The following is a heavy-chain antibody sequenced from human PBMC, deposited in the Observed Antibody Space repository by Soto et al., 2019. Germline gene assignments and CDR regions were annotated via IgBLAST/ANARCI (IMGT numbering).Heavy chain of an antibody. CDR2: IIPILGIA. V-gene: IGHV1-69*04. CDR1: GGTFSSYT. Sequence: SVKVSCKASGGTFSSYTISWVRQAPGQGLEWMGRIIPILGIANYAQKFQGRVTITADKSTSTAYMELSSLRSEDTAVYYCARDIGNWNDVSWFDPWGQGTLVTAPQ. D-gene: IGHD1-1*01. CDR3: ARDIGNWNDVSWFDP. J-gene: IGHJ5*02.